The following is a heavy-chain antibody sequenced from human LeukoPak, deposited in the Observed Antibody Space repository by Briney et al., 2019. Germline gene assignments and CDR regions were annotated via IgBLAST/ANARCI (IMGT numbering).Heavy chain of an antibody. V-gene: IGHV3-49*04. CDR3: TSDDSGSYFAGSYY. Sequence: GRSLRLSCTASGFTFGDYAMSWVRQAPGKGLEWVGFIRSKAYGGTTEYAASVKGRFTISRDDSKSIAYLQMNSLKTEDTAVYYCTSDDSGSYFAGSYYWGQGTLVTVSS. CDR2: IRSKAYGGTT. D-gene: IGHD1-26*01. J-gene: IGHJ4*02. CDR1: GFTFGDYA.